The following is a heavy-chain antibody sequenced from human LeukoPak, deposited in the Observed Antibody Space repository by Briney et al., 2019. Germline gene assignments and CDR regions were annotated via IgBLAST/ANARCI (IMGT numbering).Heavy chain of an antibody. J-gene: IGHJ4*02. Sequence: VASVKVSCKASGHTFTGYYMQWVRQAPGHGLEWMGWINPNSDGSKLAQRFQGRVTLTWDTSLNTANMEMTSLRSDDTAVYYCASLIVGPGVLVDYWGQGTLVTVSS. CDR2: INPNSDGS. V-gene: IGHV1-2*02. D-gene: IGHD2-8*02. CDR3: ASLIVGPGVLVDY. CDR1: GHTFTGYY.